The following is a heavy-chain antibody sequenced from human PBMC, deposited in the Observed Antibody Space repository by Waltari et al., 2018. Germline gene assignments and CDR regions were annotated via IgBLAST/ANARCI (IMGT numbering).Heavy chain of an antibody. Sequence: QVQLVESGGGVVQPGGSLRLSCAASGFTFSSYGMHWVRQAPGKGLEWEAFIRYDGSNKYYADSVKGRFTISRDNSKNTLYLQMNSLRAEDTAVYYCAKDMRAAAGDYWGQGTLVTVSS. CDR1: GFTFSSYG. V-gene: IGHV3-30*02. J-gene: IGHJ4*02. CDR2: IRYDGSNK. CDR3: AKDMRAAAGDY. D-gene: IGHD6-13*01.